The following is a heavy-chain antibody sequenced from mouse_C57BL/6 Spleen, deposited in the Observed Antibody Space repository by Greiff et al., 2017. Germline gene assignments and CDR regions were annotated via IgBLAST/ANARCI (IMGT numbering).Heavy chain of an antibody. Sequence: VQLQQPGAELVKPGASVKMSCKASGYAFTSYWMNWVKQRPGQGLEWIGQIYPGDGDTNYNGKFKGKATLTEDKSSSTAYMQLSSLTSEDSAVXFCAKGGYGSYGWYLDVWGTGTTVTVSS. J-gene: IGHJ1*03. D-gene: IGHD2-1*01. CDR1: GYAFTSYW. CDR3: AKGGYGSYGWYLDV. V-gene: IGHV1-80*01. CDR2: IYPGDGDT.